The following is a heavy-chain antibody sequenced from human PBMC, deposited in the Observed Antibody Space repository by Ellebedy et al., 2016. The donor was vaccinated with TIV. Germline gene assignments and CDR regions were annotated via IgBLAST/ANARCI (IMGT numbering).Heavy chain of an antibody. J-gene: IGHJ4*02. CDR1: GFTFGDFA. D-gene: IGHD4-17*01. CDR3: SRFIYGETTFIYYFDY. Sequence: GGSLRLXCTASGFTFGDFAMSWFRQAPGKGLEWVGFIRSKAYGGTADYAASMKGRFTISRDDSKSIAYLQMNSLKTEDAGLYYCSRFIYGETTFIYYFDYWGQGTLVTVSS. CDR2: IRSKAYGGTA. V-gene: IGHV3-49*03.